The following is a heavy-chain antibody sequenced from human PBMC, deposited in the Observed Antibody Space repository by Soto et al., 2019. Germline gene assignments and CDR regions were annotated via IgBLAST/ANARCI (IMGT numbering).Heavy chain of an antibody. CDR1: GGSISSYY. CDR2: IYYSGST. D-gene: IGHD4-17*01. Sequence: SETLSLTCTVSGGSISSYYWSWIRQPPGKGLEWIGYIYYSGSTNYNPSLKSRVTISVDTSKDQFSLKLSSVTAADTAVYYCARGGSYGDYDDYFDYWGQGTLVTVSS. V-gene: IGHV4-59*01. CDR3: ARGGSYGDYDDYFDY. J-gene: IGHJ4*02.